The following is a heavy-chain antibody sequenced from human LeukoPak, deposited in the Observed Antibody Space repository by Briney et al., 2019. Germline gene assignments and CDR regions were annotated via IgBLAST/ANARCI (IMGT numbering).Heavy chain of an antibody. V-gene: IGHV4-39*07. D-gene: IGHD6-19*01. J-gene: IGHJ4*02. CDR3: ARDRPRGGSGWHNYYYFDY. CDR2: IYTSGST. CDR1: GGSISSSSYY. Sequence: PSETLSLTCAVSGGSISSSSYYWGWIRQPPGKGLEWIGHIYTSGSTNYNPSLKSRITIAVDTSKNQFSLKLSSVTAADTAVYYCARDRPRGGSGWHNYYYFDYWGQGTLVTVSS.